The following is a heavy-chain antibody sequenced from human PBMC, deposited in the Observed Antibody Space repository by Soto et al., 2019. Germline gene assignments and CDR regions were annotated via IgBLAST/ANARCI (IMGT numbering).Heavy chain of an antibody. Sequence: EVQLVESGGGLVQPGGSLRLSCAASGFTFSSYSMNWVRQAPGKGLEWVSYISSSSNTIYYADSVKGRFTISRDNAKNSLYLQMNGLRAEASAVYHCARENPTRGGGAFDIWGQGTMVTVSS. CDR3: ARENPTRGGGAFDI. CDR2: ISSSSNTI. D-gene: IGHD3-16*01. CDR1: GFTFSSYS. V-gene: IGHV3-48*01. J-gene: IGHJ3*02.